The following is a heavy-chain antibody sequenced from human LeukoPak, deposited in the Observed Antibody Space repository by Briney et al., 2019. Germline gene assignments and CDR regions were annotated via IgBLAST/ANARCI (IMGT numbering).Heavy chain of an antibody. CDR2: ISYDGSNK. Sequence: GGSLRLSCAASGFTVSSYAMHWVRQAPGKGLEWVAVISYDGSNKYYADSVKGRFTISRDNSKNTLYLQMNSLRAEATAVSYCARGGRDGYNDVAYWGQGPLVTVS. J-gene: IGHJ4*02. CDR1: GFTVSSYA. V-gene: IGHV3-30*04. CDR3: ARGGRDGYNDVAY. D-gene: IGHD5-24*01.